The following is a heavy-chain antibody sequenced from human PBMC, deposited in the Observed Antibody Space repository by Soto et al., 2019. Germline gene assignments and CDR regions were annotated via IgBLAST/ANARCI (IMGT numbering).Heavy chain of an antibody. V-gene: IGHV4-30-4*01. D-gene: IGHD4-17*01. CDR3: ARDRMGGDYKEFDY. J-gene: IGHJ4*02. Sequence: SETLSLTCTVSGDSISSGAYDWSWIRQPPGKGLECLGYIYYSGSTYYNPSLKSRVTISVDTSKNQFSLKLSSVTAADTAVYYCARDRMGGDYKEFDYWGQGTLVTVSS. CDR1: GDSISSGAYD. CDR2: IYYSGST.